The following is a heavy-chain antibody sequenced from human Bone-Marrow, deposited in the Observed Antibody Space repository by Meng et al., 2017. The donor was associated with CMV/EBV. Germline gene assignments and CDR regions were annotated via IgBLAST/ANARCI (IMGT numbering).Heavy chain of an antibody. Sequence: GGSLRLTCSASGFTFSSYWMHWVRQAPGKGLVWVSHINSDGSSTSYADSVKGRFTISRDNAKNTLYLQMNSLRAEDTAVYYCARDAAPWRGATPDYWGQGTLVTVSS. D-gene: IGHD1-26*01. CDR3: ARDAAPWRGATPDY. J-gene: IGHJ4*02. CDR2: INSDGSST. V-gene: IGHV3-74*01. CDR1: GFTFSSYW.